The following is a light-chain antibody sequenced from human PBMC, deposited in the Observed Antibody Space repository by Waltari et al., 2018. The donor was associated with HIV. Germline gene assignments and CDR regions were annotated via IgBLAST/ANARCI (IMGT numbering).Light chain of an antibody. V-gene: IGKV4-1*01. CDR1: QGVLSSSNNKNY. J-gene: IGKJ2*01. Sequence: DIVMSQSPDSLAVSLGARATINCTSSQGVLSSSNNKNYLAWYHQKPGQPPKLLIYWASTRESGVPDRFSGSGSGTDFTLTINSLQAEDVAVYYCQQYYSTPRTFGQGTKLEIK. CDR3: QQYYSTPRT. CDR2: WAS.